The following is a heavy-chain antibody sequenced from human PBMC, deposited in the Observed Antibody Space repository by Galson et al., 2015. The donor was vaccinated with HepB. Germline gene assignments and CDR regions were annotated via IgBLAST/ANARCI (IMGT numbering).Heavy chain of an antibody. V-gene: IGHV3-23*01. D-gene: IGHD1-1*01. CDR1: GFTFSSYA. CDR3: AKGATNWSRGYFDS. CDR2: ISGGGSST. J-gene: IGHJ4*02. Sequence: SLRLSCAASGFTFSSYAMSWVRQAPGKGLEWVSSISGGGSSTYYADSVKGRFTISRDNSKNTLFLQMNSLRAEDTALYYCAKGATNWSRGYFDSWGQGTLVTISS.